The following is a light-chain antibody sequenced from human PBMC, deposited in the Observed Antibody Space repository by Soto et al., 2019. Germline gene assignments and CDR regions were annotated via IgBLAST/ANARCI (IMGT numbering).Light chain of an antibody. Sequence: QSALTQPPSASGSPGQSVTISCAGTSADVGGYDYVSWYQQLPGKAPKLMIYEVSKRPSGVPDRFSGSKSGNTASLTVSGLQAEDEADYYCCSYARPTFYAFATGTKLTVL. CDR1: SADVGGYDY. J-gene: IGLJ1*01. V-gene: IGLV2-8*01. CDR3: CSYARPTFYA. CDR2: EVS.